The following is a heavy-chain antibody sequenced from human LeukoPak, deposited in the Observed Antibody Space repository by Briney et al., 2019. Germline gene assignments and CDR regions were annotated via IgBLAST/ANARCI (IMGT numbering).Heavy chain of an antibody. CDR3: AVGYCSSTGCLNHLPFDY. D-gene: IGHD2-2*01. V-gene: IGHV3-74*01. Sequence: GGSLRLSCTASGFTFSSYWMHWVRQAPGKGLVWVSRINSDGSSTSYADSVKGRFTISRDNAKNTLYLQMNSLRAEDTAVYYCAVGYCSSTGCLNHLPFDYWGQGTLVTVSS. CDR2: INSDGSST. CDR1: GFTFSSYW. J-gene: IGHJ4*02.